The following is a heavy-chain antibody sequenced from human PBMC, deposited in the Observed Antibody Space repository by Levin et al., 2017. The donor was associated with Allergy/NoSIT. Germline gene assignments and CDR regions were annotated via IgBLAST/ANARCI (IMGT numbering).Heavy chain of an antibody. Sequence: SCAASGFTFSSYGMHWVRQAPGKGLEWVAVISYDGSNKYYTDSVKGRFTISRDNSKNTLYLQMNSLRGEDTAVYYCAKDLIAGADRPGTALDYWGQGTLVTVSS. CDR1: GFTFSSYG. J-gene: IGHJ4*02. V-gene: IGHV3-30*18. CDR3: AKDLIAGADRPGTALDY. D-gene: IGHD6-13*01. CDR2: ISYDGSNK.